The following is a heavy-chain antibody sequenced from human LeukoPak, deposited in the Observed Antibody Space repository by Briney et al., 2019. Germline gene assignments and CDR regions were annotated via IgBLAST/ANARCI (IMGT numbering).Heavy chain of an antibody. CDR1: GYSFTTYW. J-gene: IGHJ4*02. V-gene: IGHV5-51*01. CDR2: IYPGDSAT. D-gene: IGHD4-17*01. CDR3: ARREGYGEFDY. Sequence: GESLKISCKGSGYSFTTYWIGWVRQMPGKGLEWMEIIYPGDSATRYSPSFQGKVTVSADKDISTAYLQWSSLKASDTAMYYCARREGYGEFDYWGQGTLVTVSS.